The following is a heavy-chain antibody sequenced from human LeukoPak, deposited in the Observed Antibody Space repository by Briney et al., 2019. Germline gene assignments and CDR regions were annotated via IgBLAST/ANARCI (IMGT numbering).Heavy chain of an antibody. D-gene: IGHD6-19*01. Sequence: SETLSLTCSVSGASIGSFYWSWIRQTPGKGLEWIAYIFYSGSTNYNPSLKNRVTISVDTSKNQFSLKLSSVTAADTAVYYCARVGYSSGWSHFDLWGRGTLVTVSS. CDR1: GASIGSFY. CDR2: IFYSGST. J-gene: IGHJ2*01. V-gene: IGHV4-59*01. CDR3: ARVGYSSGWSHFDL.